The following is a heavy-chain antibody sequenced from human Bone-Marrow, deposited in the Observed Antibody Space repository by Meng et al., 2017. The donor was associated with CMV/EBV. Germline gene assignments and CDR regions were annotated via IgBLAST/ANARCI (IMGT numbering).Heavy chain of an antibody. Sequence: GGSLRLSCAASGFTFSSYAMHWVRQAPGKGLEWVAVISYDGSNKYYADSVKGRFTISRDNSKNTLYLQMNSLRAEDTAVYYCARGRVPAAIVPGYYYGMDVWGQGITVIVSS. J-gene: IGHJ6*02. CDR1: GFTFSSYA. CDR2: ISYDGSNK. D-gene: IGHD2-2*02. V-gene: IGHV3-30*04. CDR3: ARGRVPAAIVPGYYYGMDV.